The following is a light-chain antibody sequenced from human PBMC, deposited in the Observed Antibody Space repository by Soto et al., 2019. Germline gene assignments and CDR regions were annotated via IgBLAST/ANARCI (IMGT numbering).Light chain of an antibody. CDR3: QQYEELPLT. Sequence: DVQLTQSPSTLSASVGDRVAISCQASQSVVNYLNWFQQRPGKAPQLLISDASHLEPGVPSRFSGLRSGTDFTLIISSLQPEDFATYYCQQYEELPLTFGGGTRVEV. V-gene: IGKV1-33*01. CDR2: DAS. J-gene: IGKJ4*02. CDR1: QSVVNY.